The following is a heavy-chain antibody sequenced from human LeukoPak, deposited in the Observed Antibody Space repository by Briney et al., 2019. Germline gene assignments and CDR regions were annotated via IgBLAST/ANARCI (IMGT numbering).Heavy chain of an antibody. J-gene: IGHJ4*02. CDR3: AKGRGIVVVSDSFDY. CDR2: ISGSGGNT. CDR1: GFTFSSYA. D-gene: IGHD3-22*01. Sequence: GGSLRLSCAASGFTFSSYAMSWVRQAPGKGLEWVSAISGSGGNTYYADSVKGRFTISRDNSKNTLYLQMNSLRAEDTAVYYCAKGRGIVVVSDSFDYWGQGTLVTVSS. V-gene: IGHV3-23*01.